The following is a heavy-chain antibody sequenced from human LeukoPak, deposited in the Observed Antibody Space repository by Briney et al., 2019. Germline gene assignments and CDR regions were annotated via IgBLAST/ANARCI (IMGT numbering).Heavy chain of an antibody. CDR2: IRSKAYRGTT. D-gene: IGHD1-1*01. J-gene: IGHJ6*02. Sequence: GGSLRLSCTGSGFTFGDHAMSWVRQAPGKGLEWVGFIRSKAYRGTTEYAASVTGRFTISRDDSASIAYLQMNSLKTEDTAVYYCARGPIQLRIHNAMDVWGQGTTVTVSS. CDR3: ARGPIQLRIHNAMDV. V-gene: IGHV3-49*04. CDR1: GFTFGDHA.